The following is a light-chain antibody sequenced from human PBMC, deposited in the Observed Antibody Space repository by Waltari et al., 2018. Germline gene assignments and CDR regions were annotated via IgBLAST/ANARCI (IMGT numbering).Light chain of an antibody. CDR2: AAS. Sequence: DIQMTQSPSTLSASVGDRVTTTCRASQSINVWLAWYQQKPGKAPKFLIYAASSLESGVPSRFSGTGSGTEFTLTISSLQPDDFATYYCQQYKSYPKSFGQGTKVEIK. J-gene: IGKJ1*01. CDR1: QSINVW. CDR3: QQYKSYPKS. V-gene: IGKV1-5*03.